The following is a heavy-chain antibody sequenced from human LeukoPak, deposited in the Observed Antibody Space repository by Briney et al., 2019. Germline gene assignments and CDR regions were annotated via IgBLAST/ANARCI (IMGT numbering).Heavy chain of an antibody. J-gene: IGHJ4*02. Sequence: GGSLRLSCAASGFTFSSYGMSWVRQAPGKGLEWVSAISGSGGRTYYADSVKGRFTISRDNSKNTLYLQMNSLRAEDTAVYYCAGTQQWLVFDYWGQGTLVTVSS. CDR2: ISGSGGRT. V-gene: IGHV3-23*01. CDR3: AGTQQWLVFDY. D-gene: IGHD6-19*01. CDR1: GFTFSSYG.